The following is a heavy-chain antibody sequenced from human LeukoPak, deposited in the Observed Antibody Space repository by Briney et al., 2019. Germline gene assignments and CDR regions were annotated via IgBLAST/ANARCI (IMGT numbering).Heavy chain of an antibody. CDR1: GGSISSGY. Sequence: SSETLSLTCSVSGGSISSGYWSWIRQPPGKGLEWIAYIYNSGRSNYNPSLKSRVTISLDTSKNQFSLKLSSVTAADTAVYYCAGGSGASWFDPWGQGTLVTVSS. CDR2: IYNSGRS. J-gene: IGHJ5*02. V-gene: IGHV4-59*01. D-gene: IGHD2-8*02. CDR3: AGGSGASWFDP.